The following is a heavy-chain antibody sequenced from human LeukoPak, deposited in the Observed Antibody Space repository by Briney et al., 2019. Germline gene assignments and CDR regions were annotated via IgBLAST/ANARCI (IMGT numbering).Heavy chain of an antibody. V-gene: IGHV3-21*01. J-gene: IGHJ4*02. CDR3: ARDGRSRTYYFDY. Sequence: GGSLRLSCAASGFTFSSYSMNWVRQAPGKGLGWVSSISSSSYIYYADSVKGRFTISRDNAKNSLYLQMNSLRAEDTAVYYCARDGRSRTYYFDYWGQGTLVTVSS. D-gene: IGHD6-13*01. CDR2: ISSSSYI. CDR1: GFTFSSYS.